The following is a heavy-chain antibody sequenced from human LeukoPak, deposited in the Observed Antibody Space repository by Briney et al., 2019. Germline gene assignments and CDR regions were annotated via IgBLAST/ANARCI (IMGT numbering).Heavy chain of an antibody. CDR2: INPNSGGT. V-gene: IGHV1-2*02. J-gene: IGHJ4*02. Sequence: ASVKVSCKTSGYTFTGYYIHWVRQASGQGLDWVAWINPNSGGTKYSQHFQGRVTLTRDTSISTAYMELSRLTSDDTAVYYCARGHSDIWYSLGHWGQGTLVTVSA. D-gene: IGHD1-26*01. CDR3: ARGHSDIWYSLGH. CDR1: GYTFTGYY.